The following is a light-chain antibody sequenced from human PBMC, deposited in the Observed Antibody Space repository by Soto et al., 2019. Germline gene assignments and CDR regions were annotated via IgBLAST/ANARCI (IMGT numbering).Light chain of an antibody. Sequence: QAVVTQPPSASGTPGQRVTISCSGSSSNIRSNTVNWYQQLPGTAPKLLIYGNNQRPSGVPDRFSASESGTSASLAISGLQSDDEADYYCATWDDSLNGRVFGGGTKVTVL. CDR2: GNN. CDR1: SSNIRSNT. J-gene: IGLJ3*02. CDR3: ATWDDSLNGRV. V-gene: IGLV1-44*01.